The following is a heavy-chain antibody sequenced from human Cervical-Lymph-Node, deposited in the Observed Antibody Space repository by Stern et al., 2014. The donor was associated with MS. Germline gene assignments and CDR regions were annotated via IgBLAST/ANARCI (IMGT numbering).Heavy chain of an antibody. CDR1: GGSISSSNW. J-gene: IGHJ4*02. V-gene: IGHV4-4*02. Sequence: QLQLQESGPGLVKPSGTLSLTCAVSGGSISSSNWWSWVRQPPGKGLEWIGEIYHSGSTNYNPSLKSRVTISVDKSKNQFSLKLSSVTAADTAVYYCASRSDHTRRGRDGYNLAYWGQGTLVTVSS. CDR2: IYHSGST. CDR3: ASRSDHTRRGRDGYNLAY. D-gene: IGHD5-24*01.